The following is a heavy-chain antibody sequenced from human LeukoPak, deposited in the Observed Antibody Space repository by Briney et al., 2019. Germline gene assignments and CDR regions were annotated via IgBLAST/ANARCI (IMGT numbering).Heavy chain of an antibody. D-gene: IGHD3-10*01. CDR2: INSGGST. CDR1: GFTVSSNY. Sequence: GGSLRLSCAASGFTVSSNYMSWVRQAPGKGLEWVSVINSGGSTYYEDSVKGRFTISRDTSRNTLFLQMNTLRAEATAVYYGGRKIIWFGELSDEAFDIWGQGTMVTVSP. J-gene: IGHJ3*02. CDR3: GRKIIWFGELSDEAFDI. V-gene: IGHV3-53*01.